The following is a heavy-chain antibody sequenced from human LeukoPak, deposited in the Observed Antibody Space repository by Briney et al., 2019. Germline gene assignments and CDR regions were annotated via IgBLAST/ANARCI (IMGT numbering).Heavy chain of an antibody. Sequence: SQTLSLTCTVSNGSISSYDSYWSWLRPPLGKGLDWIAYIYYGGSTDSTPSLKSRVTISVDTSKNQFSLRLTSVTAADTAMYYCARVSRGGSGSGAFDIWGQGTMVTVSS. J-gene: IGHJ3*02. D-gene: IGHD3-10*01. CDR3: ARVSRGGSGSGAFDI. CDR2: IYYGGST. CDR1: NGSISSYDSY. V-gene: IGHV4-30-4*01.